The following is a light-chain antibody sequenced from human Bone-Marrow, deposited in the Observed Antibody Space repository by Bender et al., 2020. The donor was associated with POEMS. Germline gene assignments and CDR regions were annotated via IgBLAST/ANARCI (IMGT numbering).Light chain of an antibody. Sequence: HSALTQPASVSGSPGQSIAISCTGTSSDIGGYNFVSWYQQHPGKVPKVIIFDVNNRPSGVSDRFSGSKSGNTASLTISGLQAEDEADYYCASYTSSSTLVFGGGTKVTVL. CDR1: SSDIGGYNF. CDR2: DVN. V-gene: IGLV2-14*03. CDR3: ASYTSSSTLV. J-gene: IGLJ2*01.